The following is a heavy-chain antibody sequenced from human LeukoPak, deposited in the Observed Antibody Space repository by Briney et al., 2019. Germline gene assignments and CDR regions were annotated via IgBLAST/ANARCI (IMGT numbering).Heavy chain of an antibody. CDR2: TYSDGST. D-gene: IGHD1-1*01. V-gene: IGHV3-53*01. J-gene: IGHJ6*02. CDR3: ARDGGSSTKEPTGGYYYYGMDV. Sequence: GGSLRLSCAASGFAVSRNYMSWVRQAPGKGLERVSLTYSDGSTSYTESVKGRFTISRDNSKNTLSLQLNSLRAEDTAVYYCARDGGSSTKEPTGGYYYYGMDVWGQGTTVTVFS. CDR1: GFAVSRNY.